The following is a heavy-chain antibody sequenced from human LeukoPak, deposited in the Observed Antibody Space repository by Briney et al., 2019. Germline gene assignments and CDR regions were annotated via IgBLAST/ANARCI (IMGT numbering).Heavy chain of an antibody. Sequence: GGSLRLSCAASGFTFSSYTMSWVRQAPGKGLEWVSTITTSDGNTYYAESVKGRFTISRDNSKNTLYLQMNSLRAEDTAVYYCAKGSATSRPYYFDYWGQGTLVTVSS. J-gene: IGHJ4*02. V-gene: IGHV3-23*01. CDR2: ITTSDGNT. D-gene: IGHD2-2*01. CDR1: GFTFSSYT. CDR3: AKGSATSRPYYFDY.